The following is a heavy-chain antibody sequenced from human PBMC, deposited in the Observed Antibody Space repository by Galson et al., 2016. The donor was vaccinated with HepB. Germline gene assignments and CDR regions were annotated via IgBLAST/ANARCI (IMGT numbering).Heavy chain of an antibody. J-gene: IGHJ6*02. Sequence: PALVTPTQTLTLTCTFSEISLSTSGMCVSWIRQPPGKALEWLARIDWDGDKFYSASLKTRLTISKDTSKNQVVLTLTNVDPVDTATYYCTRHFGSGSWGGLDVWGQGTTVAVSS. CDR3: TRHFGSGSWGGLDV. CDR1: EISLSTSGMC. CDR2: IDWDGDK. V-gene: IGHV2-70*17. D-gene: IGHD3-10*01.